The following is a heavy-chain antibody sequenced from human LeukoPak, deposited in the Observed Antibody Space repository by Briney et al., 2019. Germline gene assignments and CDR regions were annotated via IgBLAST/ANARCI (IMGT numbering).Heavy chain of an antibody. CDR1: GFTFGDYA. J-gene: IGHJ4*02. D-gene: IGHD2-2*01. CDR2: IRVKAYGGTT. CDR3: TRDCSSTSCFGHFDY. V-gene: IGHV3-49*03. Sequence: GGSLRLSCTASGFTFGDYAMSWFRQAPGKGLEWVGFIRVKAYGGTTEYAASVKGRFTISRDDSKSIAYLQMNSLKTEDTAVYYCTRDCSSTSCFGHFDYWGQGTLVTVSS.